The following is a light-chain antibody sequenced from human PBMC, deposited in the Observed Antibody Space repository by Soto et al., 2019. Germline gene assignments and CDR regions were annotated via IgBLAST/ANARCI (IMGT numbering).Light chain of an antibody. Sequence: QSALTQPPSAPGSPGQSGTISCTGTSSDVGAYNYVSWYQQHPGKAPKLMIYEVSKRPSGVPDRFSGSKSGNTASLTVSGLQTEDEADYYCSSKRGRNSYVFGTGTKVTVL. CDR1: SSDVGAYNY. CDR2: EVS. CDR3: SSKRGRNSYV. V-gene: IGLV2-8*01. J-gene: IGLJ1*01.